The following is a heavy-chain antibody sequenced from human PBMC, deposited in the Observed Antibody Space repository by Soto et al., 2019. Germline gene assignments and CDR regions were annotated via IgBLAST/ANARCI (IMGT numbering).Heavy chain of an antibody. J-gene: IGHJ5*02. CDR1: GFTFSSYA. Sequence: QVQLVESGGGVVQPGRSLRLSCAASGFTFSSYAMHWVRQAPGKGLEWVAVISYDGSNKYYADSVKGRFTISRDNSKNTLYLQMNSMRAEDTAVYYWARDLDIYGSGSDRNWFDPWGQGTLVTVSS. CDR2: ISYDGSNK. V-gene: IGHV3-30-3*01. CDR3: ARDLDIYGSGSDRNWFDP. D-gene: IGHD3-10*01.